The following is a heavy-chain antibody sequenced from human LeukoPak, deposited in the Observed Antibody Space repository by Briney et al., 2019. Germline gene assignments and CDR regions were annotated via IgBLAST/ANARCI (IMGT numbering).Heavy chain of an antibody. V-gene: IGHV3-43D*03. CDR1: GFKFDDYA. CDR2: ISWDGTST. Sequence: GGSLRLSCAVSGFKFDDYAMNWVRQTPERGLEWVSLISWDGTSTDYADSVKGRFSISRDNSKNSMSLQMNRLRAEDSALYYCVKDLGMGPVGYYLDSWGQGTLVTVSS. CDR3: VKDLGMGPVGYYLDS. D-gene: IGHD7-27*01. J-gene: IGHJ4*02.